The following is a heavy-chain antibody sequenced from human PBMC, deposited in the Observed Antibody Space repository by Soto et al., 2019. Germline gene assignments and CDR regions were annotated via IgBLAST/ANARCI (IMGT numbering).Heavy chain of an antibody. V-gene: IGHV3-33*01. Sequence: QVQLVESGGGVVQPGRSLRLSCAASGFTFSDYGMHWVRQAPGKGPEWVAVIWYDGSKKYYVDSVKGRFTISRDNSKNTLYLQIDSLRVEDTAVYYCARIQLFRRPQLAIDYWGQGTLVTVSS. CDR2: IWYDGSKK. D-gene: IGHD1-1*01. J-gene: IGHJ4*02. CDR3: ARIQLFRRPQLAIDY. CDR1: GFTFSDYG.